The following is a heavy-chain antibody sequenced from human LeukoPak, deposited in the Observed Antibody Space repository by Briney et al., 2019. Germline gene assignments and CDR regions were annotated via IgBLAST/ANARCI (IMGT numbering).Heavy chain of an antibody. CDR2: VYYTGST. CDR3: ARHFTYSSSSYFDY. Sequence: SETLSLTCSVSGGSVSNYYWSWIRQPPGKGLEWIGYVYYTGSTNYNPSLKSRVTMFEDKSKNQFSLRLYSVTVADTAVYYCARHFTYSSSSYFDYWGQGSLVTVSS. V-gene: IGHV4-59*08. D-gene: IGHD6-6*01. J-gene: IGHJ4*02. CDR1: GGSVSNYY.